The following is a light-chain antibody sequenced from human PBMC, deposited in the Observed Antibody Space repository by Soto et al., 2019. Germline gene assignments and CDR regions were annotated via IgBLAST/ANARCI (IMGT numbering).Light chain of an antibody. V-gene: IGKV1-9*01. CDR2: AAS. Sequence: DIKLTQSPSFLSASVGDRVTITCRASQDISSFLAWYQQKPGTAPKLLIYAASTLQSGVPSRFSGSGSGTDFTLTISSLQPEDFATYYCQHLNSYPLTFGGGTKVDIK. CDR1: QDISSF. J-gene: IGKJ4*01. CDR3: QHLNSYPLT.